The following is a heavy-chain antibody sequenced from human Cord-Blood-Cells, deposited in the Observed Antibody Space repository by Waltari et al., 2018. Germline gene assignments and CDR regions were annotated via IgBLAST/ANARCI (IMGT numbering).Heavy chain of an antibody. CDR2: ISSSGSTI. V-gene: IGHV3-48*03. J-gene: IGHJ4*02. CDR3: AREAYGDFDY. CDR1: GFTFSSYE. D-gene: IGHD4-17*01. Sequence: EVQLVESGGGLVQPGGSLRLSCAASGFTFSSYEINWVRQAPGKGLEWVSYISSSGSTIYYADSVKGRFTISRDNAKNSLYLQMNSLRAEDTAVYYCAREAYGDFDYWGQGTLVTVSS.